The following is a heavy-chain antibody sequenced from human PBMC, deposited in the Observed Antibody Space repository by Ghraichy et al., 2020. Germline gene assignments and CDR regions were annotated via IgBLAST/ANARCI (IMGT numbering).Heavy chain of an antibody. J-gene: IGHJ5*02. CDR2: ISSGGSDT. CDR3: ASAPSGHNLFDP. Sequence: GGSLRLSCAASGFTYSDHYMSWIRQAPGKGLEWVAYISSGGSDTNYTDSVKGRFTISRDNAKNSLYLQMNSLRAEDTAVYYCASAPSGHNLFDPWGQGILVTVSS. V-gene: IGHV3-11*03. CDR1: GFTYSDHY. D-gene: IGHD1-14*01.